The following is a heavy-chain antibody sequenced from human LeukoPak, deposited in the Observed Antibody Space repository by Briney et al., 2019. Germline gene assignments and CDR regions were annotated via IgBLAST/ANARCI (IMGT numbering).Heavy chain of an antibody. V-gene: IGHV4-34*01. CDR2: INHSGST. J-gene: IGHJ3*02. D-gene: IGHD3-16*01. CDR1: GRSFSGYY. Sequence: SETLSLTCAVYGRSFSGYYWGWIRQPPGKGLEWIGEINHSGSTNYNPSLKSRVTISVDTSKNHFSLNLSSVTAADTAVYYCARHRGYFAMLTAFDIWGQGTMVTVSS. CDR3: ARHRGYFAMLTAFDI.